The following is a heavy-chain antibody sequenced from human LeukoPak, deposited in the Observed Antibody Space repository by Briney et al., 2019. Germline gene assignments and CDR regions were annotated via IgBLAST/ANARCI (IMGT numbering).Heavy chain of an antibody. V-gene: IGHV3-23*01. CDR2: ISGSGGST. D-gene: IGHD1-26*01. CDR3: AKGPQKKWELRPSNWFDP. Sequence: GGSLRLSCAASGFTFNSYAMNWVRQAPGKGLEWVSTISGSGGSTYYADSVKGRFTISRDNSKNTLYLQMNSLRAEDTAVYYCAKGPQKKWELRPSNWFDPWGQGTLVTVSS. J-gene: IGHJ5*02. CDR1: GFTFNSYA.